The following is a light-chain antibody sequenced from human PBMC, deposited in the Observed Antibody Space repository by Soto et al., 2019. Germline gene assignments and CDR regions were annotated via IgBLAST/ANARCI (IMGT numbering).Light chain of an antibody. CDR2: DAS. J-gene: IGKJ1*01. Sequence: EIVLTQSPGTLSLSPGERATLSCRASQSFNSIYLAWYQQKPGQAPRLLIYDASNRATGIPARFSGGGSGTDFTLTISSLEPEDFAVYYCHQRSNWPPWTFGQRTKVAIK. CDR3: HQRSNWPPWT. V-gene: IGKV3-11*01. CDR1: QSFNSIY.